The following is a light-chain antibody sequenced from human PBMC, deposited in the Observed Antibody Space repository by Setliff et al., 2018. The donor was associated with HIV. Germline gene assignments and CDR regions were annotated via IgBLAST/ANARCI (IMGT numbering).Light chain of an antibody. CDR1: GSDVGGSNY. Sequence: QSALTQPASVSGSPGQSITISCTGTGSDVGGSNYVSWYQQHPGKAPKLMIYEVSNRPSWVSNRFSGSKSGNTASLTISGLQAEDEADYYCSSYTFSSTPYVFGTGTKVTVL. J-gene: IGLJ1*01. CDR3: SSYTFSSTPYV. CDR2: EVS. V-gene: IGLV2-14*01.